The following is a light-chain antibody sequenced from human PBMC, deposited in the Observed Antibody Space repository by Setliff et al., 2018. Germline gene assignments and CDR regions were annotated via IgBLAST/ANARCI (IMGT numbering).Light chain of an antibody. CDR3: SSYTSSSIFYV. J-gene: IGLJ1*01. CDR2: DVS. CDR1: SSDVGGYNS. Sequence: QSALTQPASVSGSPGQSITISCTGTSSDVGGYNSVSWYQQHPGKAPKLTIYDVSNRPSGVSNRFSGSKSGNTASLTISGLQAEDEADYYCSSYTSSSIFYVFGTGTKVTVL. V-gene: IGLV2-14*03.